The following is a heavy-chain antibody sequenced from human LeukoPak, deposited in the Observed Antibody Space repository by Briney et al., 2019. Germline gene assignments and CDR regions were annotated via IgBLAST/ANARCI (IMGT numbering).Heavy chain of an antibody. V-gene: IGHV3-53*01. J-gene: IGHJ4*02. CDR3: ARGRQCDY. D-gene: IGHD4-11*01. CDR1: GFTFSSYS. Sequence: PGGSLRLSCAASGFTFSSYSMNWVRQAPGKGLEWISIIYSGGTAFYADSVKGRFTISRDNSKNTLYLQMNSLRADDTAMYYCARGRQCDYWGQGTLVTVSS. CDR2: IYSGGTA.